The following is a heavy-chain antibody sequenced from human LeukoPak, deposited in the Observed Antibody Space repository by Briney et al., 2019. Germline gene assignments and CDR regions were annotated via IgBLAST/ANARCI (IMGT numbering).Heavy chain of an antibody. D-gene: IGHD2-2*01. CDR3: ARDSLLSTPDAFDI. J-gene: IGHJ3*02. CDR2: IYTSGST. V-gene: IGHV4-4*07. CDR1: GGSISSYY. Sequence: PSETLSLTCTVSGGSISSYYWSWIRQPAGKGLEWIGRIYTSGSTNYNPSLKSRVTMSVDTSKNQFSLKLSSVTAADTAVYYCARDSLLSTPDAFDIWGQGTMVTVSS.